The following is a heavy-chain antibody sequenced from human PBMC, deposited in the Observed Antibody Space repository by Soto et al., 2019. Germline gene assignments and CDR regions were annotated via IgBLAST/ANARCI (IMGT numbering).Heavy chain of an antibody. CDR1: GYTFTSYD. D-gene: IGHD6-6*01. CDR3: AREKSSSSFDY. Sequence: QVQLVQSGAEVKKPGASVKVSCKASGYTFTSYDINWGRQATGQGLEGMGWMNPNSGNTGYAQKFQGRVTMTRNTXXXXXXXXLXSLRSEDXAVYYCAREKSSSSFDYWGQGTLVTVSS. V-gene: IGHV1-8*01. J-gene: IGHJ4*02. CDR2: MNPNSGNT.